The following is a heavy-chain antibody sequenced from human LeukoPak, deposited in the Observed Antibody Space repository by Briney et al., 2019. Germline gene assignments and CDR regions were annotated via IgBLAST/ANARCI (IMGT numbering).Heavy chain of an antibody. D-gene: IGHD3-10*01. CDR1: GFTFSSYW. CDR2: IKEDGSEK. V-gene: IGHV3-7*01. CDR3: ARVGLGVGSGRKASGFDP. J-gene: IGHJ5*02. Sequence: SGGSLRLSCAASGFTFSSYWMNWVRQAPGKGLEWVANIKEDGSEKDYVDSVKGRFTISRDNAKNSLYLQMNSLRAEDTAVYYCARVGLGVGSGRKASGFDPWGQGTLVTVSS.